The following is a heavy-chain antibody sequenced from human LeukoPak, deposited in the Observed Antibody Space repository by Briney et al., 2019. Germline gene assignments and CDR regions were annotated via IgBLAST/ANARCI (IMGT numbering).Heavy chain of an antibody. CDR2: ISPNSGGT. CDR3: ARLVDTAMVVVDY. J-gene: IGHJ4*02. D-gene: IGHD5-18*01. V-gene: IGHV1-2*02. CDR1: GYTFTGYY. Sequence: ASVKVSCKASGYTFTGYYMHWVRQAPGQGLEWMGWISPNSGGTNYAQKFQGRVTMTRDTSISTAYMELSGLRSDDTAVYYCARLVDTAMVVVDYWGQGTLVTVSS.